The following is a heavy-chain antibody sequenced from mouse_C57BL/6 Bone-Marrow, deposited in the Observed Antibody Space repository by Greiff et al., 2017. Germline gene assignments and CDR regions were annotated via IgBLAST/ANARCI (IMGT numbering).Heavy chain of an antibody. CDR3: ASEVLRVAMDY. CDR2: IHPNSGST. CDR1: GYTFTSYW. V-gene: IGHV1-64*01. D-gene: IGHD1-1*01. J-gene: IGHJ4*01. Sequence: VQLQQPGAELVKPGASVKLSCKASGYTFTSYWMHWVKQRPGQGLEWIGMIHPNSGSTNYNEKFKSKATLTVDKSSSTAYMQLSSLTSEDAAVYDCASEVLRVAMDYWGQGTSVTVSS.